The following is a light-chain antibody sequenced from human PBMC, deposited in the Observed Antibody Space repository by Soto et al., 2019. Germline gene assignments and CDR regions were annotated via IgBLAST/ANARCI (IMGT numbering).Light chain of an antibody. V-gene: IGKV1-5*01. Sequence: DIQMTQSPSNLSASVGDSVNITLRASQSIRSLLAWYQQKPGKAPKVLIYDASSLGSGVPSRFSGSGSGTEFTLTISSLQPDDFATYFCQQYQTYSTFGQGTRLEI. CDR3: QQYQTYST. CDR1: QSIRSL. J-gene: IGKJ5*01. CDR2: DAS.